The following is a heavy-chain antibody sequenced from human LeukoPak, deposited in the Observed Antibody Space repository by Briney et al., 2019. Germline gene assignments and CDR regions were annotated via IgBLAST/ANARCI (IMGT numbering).Heavy chain of an antibody. CDR1: GGSFSGYY. D-gene: IGHD3-22*01. Sequence: SETLSLTCAVYGGSFSGYYWSWIRQPPGKGLEWIGEINHSGSTNYNPSLKSRVTISVDTSKNQFSLKLSSVTAADTAVYYCARRSGYQFDPWGQGTLVIVPA. CDR2: INHSGST. J-gene: IGHJ5*02. CDR3: ARRSGYQFDP. V-gene: IGHV4-34*01.